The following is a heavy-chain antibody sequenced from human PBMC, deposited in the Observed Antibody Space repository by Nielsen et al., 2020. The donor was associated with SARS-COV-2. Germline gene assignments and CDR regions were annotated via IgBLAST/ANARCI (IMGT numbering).Heavy chain of an antibody. CDR1: GGSFGGYY. V-gene: IGHV4-34*01. CDR2: VKYRGGT. D-gene: IGHD3/OR15-3a*01. Sequence: SETLSLTCAVYGGSFGGYYWSWIRQHPGKGLEWMGEVKYRGGTNYNPSLKSRVTISMDASKNQFSLKMRSVTAADTAVYYCARESGLDTTDNWGQGVLVTVSS. J-gene: IGHJ4*02. CDR3: ARESGLDTTDN.